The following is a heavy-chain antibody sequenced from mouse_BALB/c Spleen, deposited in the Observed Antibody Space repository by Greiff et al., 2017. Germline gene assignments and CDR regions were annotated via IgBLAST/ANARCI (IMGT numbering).Heavy chain of an antibody. Sequence: VQLKESGPELVKPGASVKMSCKASGYTFTSYVMHWVKQKPGQGLEWIGYINPYNDGTKYNEKFKGKATLTSDKSSSTAYMELSSLTSEDSAVYYCARGEYDREDYAMDYWGQGTSVTVSS. V-gene: IGHV1-14*01. CDR2: INPYNDGT. J-gene: IGHJ4*01. D-gene: IGHD2-4*01. CDR1: GYTFTSYV. CDR3: ARGEYDREDYAMDY.